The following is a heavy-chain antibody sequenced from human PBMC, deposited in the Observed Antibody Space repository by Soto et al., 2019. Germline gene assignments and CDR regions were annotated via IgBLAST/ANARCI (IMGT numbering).Heavy chain of an antibody. CDR3: ERDRGYPDSFNI. D-gene: IGHD3-10*01. CDR1: GFNFGPFW. V-gene: IGHV3-74*01. J-gene: IGHJ3*02. Sequence: GGSLRLSCAASGFNFGPFWMHWVRQAPGKGLVWVSHINSDGSTIVYADSVKGRFTISRDNAKSTLFLQMNGLRVEDTAVYYYERDRGYPDSFNIWGKGTTVTVSS. CDR2: INSDGSTI.